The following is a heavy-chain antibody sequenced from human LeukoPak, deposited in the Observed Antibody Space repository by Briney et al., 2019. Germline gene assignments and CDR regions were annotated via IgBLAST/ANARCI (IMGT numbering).Heavy chain of an antibody. J-gene: IGHJ6*03. Sequence: SETLSLTCTVSGGSISSHYWSWIRQPPGKGLEWIGYIYYSGSTNYNPSLKSRATISVDTSKNQFSLKLSSVTAADTAVYYCARKSRGGRGYYMDVWGKGATVTVFS. V-gene: IGHV4-59*11. D-gene: IGHD2-15*01. CDR3: ARKSRGGRGYYMDV. CDR1: GGSISSHY. CDR2: IYYSGST.